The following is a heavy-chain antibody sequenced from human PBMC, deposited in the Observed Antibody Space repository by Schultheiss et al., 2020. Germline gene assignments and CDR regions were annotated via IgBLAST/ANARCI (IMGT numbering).Heavy chain of an antibody. CDR3: ARYSSAYST. V-gene: IGHV3-33*03. CDR1: GFTFSSYG. CDR2: IWYDASIDGTNE. Sequence: GGSLRLSCAASGFTFSSYGMHWVRQAPGKGLEWVAIIWYDASIDGTNEYYADSVKGRFTISRDNAKNSLYLQMNSLRVEDTAVYYCARYSSAYSTWGQGTLVTVSS. J-gene: IGHJ5*02. D-gene: IGHD6-25*01.